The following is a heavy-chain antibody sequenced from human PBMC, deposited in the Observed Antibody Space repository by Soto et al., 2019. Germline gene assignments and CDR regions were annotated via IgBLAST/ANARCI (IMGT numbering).Heavy chain of an antibody. Sequence: QVQLVQSGAEVKKPGASVKVSCKVSGYTFTSYGISWVRQAPGQGLEWMGWISAYNGNTNYAQKLQGRVTMTTDTSTSTAYMDLRSLRSDDTAVYYCARDTRFYDFWSGYLPYFDYWGQGTLVTVSS. CDR2: ISAYNGNT. J-gene: IGHJ4*02. V-gene: IGHV1-18*01. CDR3: ARDTRFYDFWSGYLPYFDY. D-gene: IGHD3-3*01. CDR1: GYTFTSYG.